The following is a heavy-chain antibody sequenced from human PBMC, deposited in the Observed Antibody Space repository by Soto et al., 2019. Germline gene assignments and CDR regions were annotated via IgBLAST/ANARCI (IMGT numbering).Heavy chain of an antibody. J-gene: IGHJ6*02. CDR3: AKWNSNYYYYGMDV. Sequence: GSLILSCAASGFTFSSYAMSLVRQAPGKGLEWVSAISGSGGSTYYADSVKGRFTISRDNSKNTPYLQMNSLRAEDTAVYYCAKWNSNYYYYGMDVWGQGTTVTVSS. CDR2: ISGSGGST. CDR1: GFTFSSYA. V-gene: IGHV3-23*01. D-gene: IGHD1-1*01.